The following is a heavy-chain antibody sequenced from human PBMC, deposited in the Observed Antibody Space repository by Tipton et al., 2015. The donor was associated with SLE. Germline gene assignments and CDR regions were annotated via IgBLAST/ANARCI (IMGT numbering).Heavy chain of an antibody. CDR2: ISGIGGST. V-gene: IGHV3-23*01. CDR3: AKVGGSWPYYFDY. Sequence: GSLRLSCAASGFTFSDYYMSWIRQALGMGLEWVSDISGIGGSTYYADSVKGRFTISRDNSKNTLYLQMNSLRAEDTAVYYCAKVGGSWPYYFDYWGKGTLVTVSS. D-gene: IGHD6-13*01. CDR1: GFTFSDYY. J-gene: IGHJ4*02.